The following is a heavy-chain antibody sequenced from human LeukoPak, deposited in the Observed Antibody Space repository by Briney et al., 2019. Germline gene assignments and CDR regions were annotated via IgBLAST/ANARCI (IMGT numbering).Heavy chain of an antibody. Sequence: GGSLRLSCAASGFTFSSYAMSWVRHTPGKGLEWVSAISGSGGNTYYADSVKGRFTISRDNSKNTLYLQMNSLRAEDTAVYYCAKVRDSSVLRPDAFDIWGQGTMVTVSS. CDR3: AKVRDSSVLRPDAFDI. CDR1: GFTFSSYA. CDR2: ISGSGGNT. V-gene: IGHV3-23*01. J-gene: IGHJ3*02. D-gene: IGHD3-22*01.